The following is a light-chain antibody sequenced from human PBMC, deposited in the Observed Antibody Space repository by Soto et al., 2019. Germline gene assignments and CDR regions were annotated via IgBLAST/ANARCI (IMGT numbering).Light chain of an antibody. CDR1: SGDVGGYNS. V-gene: IGLV2-14*01. CDR3: SSYTSSNTLV. J-gene: IGLJ2*01. CDR2: DVS. Sequence: QSALTQPASVSGSPGLSITISCTGTSGDVGGYNSVSWYQQHPAKAPKLMIYDVSNRPSGVSNRFSGSKSGNTASLTISGLRAEDEADYYCSSYTSSNTLVFGGGTQLTVL.